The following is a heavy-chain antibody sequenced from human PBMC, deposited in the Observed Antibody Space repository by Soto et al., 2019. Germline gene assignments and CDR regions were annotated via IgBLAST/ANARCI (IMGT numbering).Heavy chain of an antibody. V-gene: IGHV3-33*01. CDR2: IWYDGSNK. J-gene: IGHJ4*01. D-gene: IGHD6-13*01. CDR1: GFTFSSYG. Sequence: GGSLTLSCAASGFTFSSYGLHWVRQAPCKGLERVAVIWYDGSNKYYADSVKGRFTISRDNSKNTLYLQKNSRRGEDTAVYYGPRANGIAAAGPMCCGNGTRVTVSS. CDR3: PRANGIAAAGPMC.